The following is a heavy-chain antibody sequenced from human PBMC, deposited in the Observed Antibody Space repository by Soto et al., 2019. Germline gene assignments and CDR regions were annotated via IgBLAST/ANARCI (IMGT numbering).Heavy chain of an antibody. D-gene: IGHD2-21*02. Sequence: PGESLKISCKGSGYSFTSYWIGWVRQMPGKGLEWMGIIYPGDSDTRYSPSFQGQVTISADKSISTAYLQWSSLKASDTAMYYCATAYCGGDCYVYYYGMDVWGQGTTVTASS. CDR3: ATAYCGGDCYVYYYGMDV. CDR2: IYPGDSDT. CDR1: GYSFTSYW. J-gene: IGHJ6*02. V-gene: IGHV5-51*01.